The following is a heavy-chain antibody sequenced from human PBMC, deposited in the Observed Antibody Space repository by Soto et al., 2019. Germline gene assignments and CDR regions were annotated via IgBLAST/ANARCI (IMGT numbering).Heavy chain of an antibody. D-gene: IGHD3-10*01. Sequence: ASVKVSCKASGYTFTSYYVHWVRQAPGQGLEWMGIINPSGGSTSYAQKFQGRVTMTRDTSTSTVYMELSSLRSEDTAVYYCARAGLYYGSGSYQEVWFDPWGQGTLVTVSS. CDR3: ARAGLYYGSGSYQEVWFDP. CDR2: INPSGGST. J-gene: IGHJ5*02. CDR1: GYTFTSYY. V-gene: IGHV1-46*03.